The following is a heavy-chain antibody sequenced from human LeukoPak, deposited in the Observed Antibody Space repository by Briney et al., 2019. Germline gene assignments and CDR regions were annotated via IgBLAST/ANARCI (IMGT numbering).Heavy chain of an antibody. Sequence: WASVKVSCKASGYTFTGYYMHWVRQAPGQGLEWMGWINPNSGGTNYAQKFQGGVTMTRDTSISTAYMELSSLTLDDTAVYYCGRGTIAVVAADLRTDQWGQGTLVIVSS. V-gene: IGHV1-2*02. CDR1: GYTFTGYY. J-gene: IGHJ4*02. D-gene: IGHD2-15*01. CDR2: INPNSGGT. CDR3: GRGTIAVVAADLRTDQ.